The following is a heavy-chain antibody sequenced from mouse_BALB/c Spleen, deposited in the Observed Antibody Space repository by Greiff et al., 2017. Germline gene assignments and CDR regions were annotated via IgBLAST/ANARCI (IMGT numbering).Heavy chain of an antibody. CDR2: ISNGGGST. CDR3: TRDPITTVVASAGYYFDY. J-gene: IGHJ2*01. Sequence: EVMLVESGGGLVQPGGSLKLSCAASGFTFRSYTMSWVRQTPEKRLEWVAYISNGGGSTYYPDTVKGRFTISRDNAKNTLYLQMSSLKSEDTAMYYGTRDPITTVVASAGYYFDYWGQGTTLTVSS. D-gene: IGHD1-1*01. CDR1: GFTFRSYT. V-gene: IGHV5-12-2*01.